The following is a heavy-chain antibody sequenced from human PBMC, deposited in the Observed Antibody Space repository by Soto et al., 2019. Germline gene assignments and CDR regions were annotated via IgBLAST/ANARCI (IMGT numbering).Heavy chain of an antibody. CDR2: ISGGGEYV. CDR1: GFTFSNYG. V-gene: IGHV3-21*01. J-gene: IGHJ6*02. D-gene: IGHD3-16*01. CDR3: STDGAAGAAMGV. Sequence: GGSLRLSCAASGFTFSNYGMNWARQSPGKGLEWVSSISGGGEYVGYADSLKGRLTISRDNAKKSLYLQLNSLTADDTAVYYCSTDGAAGAAMGVWVQATTVTVSS.